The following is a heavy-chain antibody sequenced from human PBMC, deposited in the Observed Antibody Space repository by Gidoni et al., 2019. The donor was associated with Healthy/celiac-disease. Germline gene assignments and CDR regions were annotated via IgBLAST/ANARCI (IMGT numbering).Heavy chain of an antibody. CDR1: GGSFRGYY. CDR3: ARGKSYGDYALGY. Sequence: QVQLQPWGAGLLKPSETLSLTCAVYGGSFRGYYWRWIRQPPGKGLEWIGEINHSGSTNYNPSLKSRVTISVDTSKNQFSLKLSSVTAADTAVYYCARGKSYGDYALGYWGQGTLVTVSS. CDR2: INHSGST. V-gene: IGHV4-34*01. J-gene: IGHJ4*02. D-gene: IGHD4-17*01.